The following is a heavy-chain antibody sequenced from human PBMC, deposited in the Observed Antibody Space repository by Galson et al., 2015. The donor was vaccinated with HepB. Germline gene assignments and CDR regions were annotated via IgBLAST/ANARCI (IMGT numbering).Heavy chain of an antibody. CDR1: GGSISSSSYY. J-gene: IGHJ5*02. D-gene: IGHD2-21*01. CDR2: IYYSGST. CDR3: ARQGYTENGDNWFDP. V-gene: IGHV4-39*01. Sequence: ETLSLTCTVSGGSISSSSYYWGWIRQPPGKGLEWIGSIYYSGSTYYNPSLKSQVTISVDTSKNQFSLKLSSVTAADTAVYYCARQGYTENGDNWFDPWGQGTLVTVSS.